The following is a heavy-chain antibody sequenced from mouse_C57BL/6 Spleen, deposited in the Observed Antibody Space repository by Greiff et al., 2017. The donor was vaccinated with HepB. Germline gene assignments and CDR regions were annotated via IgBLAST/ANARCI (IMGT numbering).Heavy chain of an antibody. D-gene: IGHD1-1*01. CDR2: IDPEDGDT. CDR1: GFNIKDYY. CDR3: TRGYYGSSPYAMDY. Sequence: VQLQQSGAELVRPGASVKLSCTASGFNIKDYYMHWVKQRPEQGLEWIGRIDPEDGDTEYAPKFQGKATMTADTSSNTAYLQLSSLTSEDTAVYYCTRGYYGSSPYAMDYWGQGTSVTVSS. V-gene: IGHV14-1*01. J-gene: IGHJ4*01.